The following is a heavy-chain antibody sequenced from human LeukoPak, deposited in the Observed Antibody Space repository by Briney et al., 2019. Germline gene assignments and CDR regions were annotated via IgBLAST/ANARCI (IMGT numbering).Heavy chain of an antibody. CDR3: ARGSSDYRYFDY. D-gene: IGHD4-17*01. CDR1: GGSISSGGYS. V-gene: IGHV4-30-2*01. J-gene: IGHJ4*02. CDR2: IYYSGST. Sequence: SQTLSLTCAVSGGSISSGGYSWSWIRQPPGKGLEWIGYIYYSGSTYYNPSLKSRVTISVDRSKNQFSLKLSSVTAADTAVYYCARGSSDYRYFDYWGQGTLVTVSS.